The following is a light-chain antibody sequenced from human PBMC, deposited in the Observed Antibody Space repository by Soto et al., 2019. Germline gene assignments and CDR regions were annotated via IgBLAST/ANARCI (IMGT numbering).Light chain of an antibody. V-gene: IGLV1-47*01. CDR3: AVWDDTLRGV. J-gene: IGLJ3*02. CDR1: SSDIGSNY. CDR2: RNN. Sequence: QSELTQPPSASGTPGQRVTISCSGSSSDIGSNYVFWYQQLPGTAPKLVIYRNNQRPSGVPDRFSGSKSGTSASLAISGLRSEDEADYYCAVWDDTLRGVFGGGTKVTVL.